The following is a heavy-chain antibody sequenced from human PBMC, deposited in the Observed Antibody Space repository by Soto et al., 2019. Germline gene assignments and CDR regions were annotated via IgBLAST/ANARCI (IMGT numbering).Heavy chain of an antibody. CDR3: AKVKGSYSSSLLSIDY. J-gene: IGHJ4*02. V-gene: IGHV3-23*01. CDR2: ISGSGGST. CDR1: GFTFSSYA. Sequence: AGGSLRLSCAASGFTFSSYAVSWVRQAPGKGLEWVSAISGSGGSTYYADSVKGRFTISRDNSKNTLYLQMNSLRAEDTAVYYCAKVKGSYSSSLLSIDYWGQGTLVTVSS. D-gene: IGHD6-6*01.